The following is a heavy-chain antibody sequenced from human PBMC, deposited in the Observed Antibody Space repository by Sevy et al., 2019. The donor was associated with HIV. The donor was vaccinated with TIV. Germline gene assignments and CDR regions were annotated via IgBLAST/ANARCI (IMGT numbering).Heavy chain of an antibody. CDR1: GFTFSSYG. J-gene: IGHJ5*02. Sequence: GGSLRLSCAASGFTFSSYGMHWVRQAPGKGLEWVAVIWYDGSNKYYADSVKGRFTISRDNSKNTLYLQMNSLRAEDTAVYYCASDNIAARSNWFDPWGQGTLVTVSS. CDR3: ASDNIAARSNWFDP. CDR2: IWYDGSNK. V-gene: IGHV3-33*08. D-gene: IGHD6-6*01.